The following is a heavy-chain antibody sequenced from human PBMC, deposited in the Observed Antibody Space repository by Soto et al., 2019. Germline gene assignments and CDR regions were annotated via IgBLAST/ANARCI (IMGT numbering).Heavy chain of an antibody. CDR3: ARDFTEIVVTPDMDV. Sequence: GGSLRLSCGAFGFTFSSYIMNWVRQATGKGLEWVSSISSSSSYIYYADSVKGRFTISRDNAKNSLYLQMNSLTAEDTAVYYCARDFTEIVVTPDMDVWGQGTTVTVSS. CDR2: ISSSSSYI. D-gene: IGHD1-26*01. V-gene: IGHV3-21*01. CDR1: GFTFSSYI. J-gene: IGHJ6*02.